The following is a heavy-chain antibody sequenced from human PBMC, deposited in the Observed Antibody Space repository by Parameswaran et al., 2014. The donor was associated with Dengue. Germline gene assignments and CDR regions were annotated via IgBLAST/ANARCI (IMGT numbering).Heavy chain of an antibody. CDR2: SSGSGGST. CDR3: AKGDGDYYGSGPHDY. D-gene: IGHD3-10*01. V-gene: IGHV3-23*01. Sequence: WIRQPPGKGLEWVSSSSGSGGSTYHADSVKGRFIISRDNSKNTLYLQMNSLRAEDTAVYYCAKGDGDYYGSGPHDYWGQGTLVTVSS. J-gene: IGHJ4*02.